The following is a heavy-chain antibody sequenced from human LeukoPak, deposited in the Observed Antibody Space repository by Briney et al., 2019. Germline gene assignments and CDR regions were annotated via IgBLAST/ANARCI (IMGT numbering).Heavy chain of an antibody. CDR2: IYTSGST. D-gene: IGHD3-10*01. Sequence: SETLSLTCTVSGGSISSYYWSWIRQPAGKGLEWIGRIYTSGSTNYNPSLKSRVTMSVDTSKNQFSLKLSSVTAADTAVYYCARSSPRWFGESPPKIPFDYWGQGTLVTVPS. V-gene: IGHV4-4*07. CDR3: ARSSPRWFGESPPKIPFDY. CDR1: GGSISSYY. J-gene: IGHJ4*02.